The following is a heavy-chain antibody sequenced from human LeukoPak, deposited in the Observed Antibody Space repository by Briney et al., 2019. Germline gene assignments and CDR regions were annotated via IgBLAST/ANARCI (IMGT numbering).Heavy chain of an antibody. Sequence: GGSLRLSCAASGFTFSSYAMHWVRQAPGKGLEWVAVISYDGSNKYYADSVKGRFTISRDNSKNTLYLQMNSLRAEDTAVYYCARDQIPGSPGRRNTVVTPAAFDYWGQGTLVTVSS. D-gene: IGHD4-23*01. J-gene: IGHJ4*02. CDR1: GFTFSSYA. CDR2: ISYDGSNK. CDR3: ARDQIPGSPGRRNTVVTPAAFDY. V-gene: IGHV3-30-3*01.